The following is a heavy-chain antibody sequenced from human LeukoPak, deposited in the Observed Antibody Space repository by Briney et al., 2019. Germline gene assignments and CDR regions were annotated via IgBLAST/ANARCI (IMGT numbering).Heavy chain of an antibody. J-gene: IGHJ4*02. V-gene: IGHV3-48*03. CDR1: GFNFSNYE. CDR2: ISSSGSTI. CDR3: ARGGSSWTYFDY. Sequence: PGGSLRLSCAASGFNFSNYEMNWVRQAPGKGLEWVSYISSSGSTIYYADSVKGRFTISRDNAKNSLYLQMNSLRAEDTAVYYCARGGSSWTYFDYWGQGTLVTVSS. D-gene: IGHD6-13*01.